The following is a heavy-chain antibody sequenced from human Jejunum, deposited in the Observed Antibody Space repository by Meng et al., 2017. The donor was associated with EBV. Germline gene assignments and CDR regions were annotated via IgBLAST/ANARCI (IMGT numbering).Heavy chain of an antibody. D-gene: IGHD4/OR15-4a*01. Sequence: VQLVQSGAEVKKPGASGKALSKASDYTCTNYGITWVRQAPGQGLEWMGWISGKNGDTNYAQKLQGKVTVTTDTSTRTAYMELRTLRSDDTAVYYCARDRDMVQDYWGQGTLVTVSS. V-gene: IGHV1-18*01. CDR2: ISGKNGDT. CDR1: DYTCTNYG. CDR3: ARDRDMVQDY. J-gene: IGHJ4*02.